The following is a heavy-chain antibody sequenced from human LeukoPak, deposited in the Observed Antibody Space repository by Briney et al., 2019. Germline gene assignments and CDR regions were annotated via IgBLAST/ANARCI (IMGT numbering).Heavy chain of an antibody. CDR3: ARGTYYYDSSGQNFDY. Sequence: SETLSLTCTVSGGSISSSSYYWGWIRQPPGKGLEWIGSIYYSGSTYYNPSLKSRVTISVDTSKNQFSLKLSSVTAADTAVYYCARGTYYYDSSGQNFDYWGQETLVTVSS. CDR2: IYYSGST. V-gene: IGHV4-39*07. CDR1: GGSISSSSYY. J-gene: IGHJ4*02. D-gene: IGHD3-22*01.